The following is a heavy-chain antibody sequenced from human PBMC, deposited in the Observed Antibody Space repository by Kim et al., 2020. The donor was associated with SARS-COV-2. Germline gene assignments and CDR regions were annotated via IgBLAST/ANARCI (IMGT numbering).Heavy chain of an antibody. CDR1: GFTLSSYS. V-gene: IGHV3-21*01. CDR2: ISTSSSNI. D-gene: IGHD3-10*01. J-gene: IGHJ2*01. CDR3: AREGASGSYSWYFDL. Sequence: GGSLRLSCAASGFTLSSYSMSWVRQAPGKGLEWVSSISTSSSNIYYADSVKGRFTISRDNAKNSLYLQMNSLRAEDTAVYYCAREGASGSYSWYFDLWGRGTLVTVSS.